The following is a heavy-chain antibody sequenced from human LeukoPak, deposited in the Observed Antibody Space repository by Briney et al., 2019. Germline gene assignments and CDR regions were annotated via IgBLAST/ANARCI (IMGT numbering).Heavy chain of an antibody. J-gene: IGHJ5*02. CDR3: ARGASGWYGLNWFDP. CDR2: INHSGST. Sequence: PGGSLRLSCAASGFTFSSYEMNWVRQPPGKGLEWIGEINHSGSTNYNPSLKSRVTISVDTSKNQFSLKLSSVTAADTAVYYCARGASGWYGLNWFDPWGQGTLVTVSS. CDR1: GFTFSSYE. V-gene: IGHV4-34*01. D-gene: IGHD6-19*01.